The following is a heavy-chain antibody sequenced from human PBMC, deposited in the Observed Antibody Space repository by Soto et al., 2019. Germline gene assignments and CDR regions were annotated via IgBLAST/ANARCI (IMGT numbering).Heavy chain of an antibody. Sequence: GASVKVSCKASGYVFANYYLHWVRQAPGQGLEWMGWINPNSGGTTYAQKFQGWVTMTRDTSISTAYMELSRLRSDDTAVYYCARGSGIAAAESLDAFDIWGQGTMVTVSS. CDR2: INPNSGGT. CDR3: ARGSGIAAAESLDAFDI. J-gene: IGHJ3*02. V-gene: IGHV1-2*04. CDR1: GYVFANYY. D-gene: IGHD6-13*01.